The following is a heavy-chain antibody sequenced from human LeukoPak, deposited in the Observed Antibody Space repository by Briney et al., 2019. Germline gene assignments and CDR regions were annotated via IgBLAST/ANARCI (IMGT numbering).Heavy chain of an antibody. V-gene: IGHV3-48*04. Sequence: PGGSLRLSCAASGFTFSTYSVNWVRQAPGKGLEWVSFISSSSSIINYVDSVRGRFTISRDNAKNSLYLQMNSLRAEDTAVYYCARDIGGSYTAIDYWGQGTLVTVSS. CDR1: GFTFSTYS. CDR2: ISSSSSII. CDR3: ARDIGGSYTAIDY. J-gene: IGHJ4*02. D-gene: IGHD1-26*01.